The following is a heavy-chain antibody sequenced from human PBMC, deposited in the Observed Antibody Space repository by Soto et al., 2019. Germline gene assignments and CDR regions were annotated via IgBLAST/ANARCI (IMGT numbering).Heavy chain of an antibody. CDR1: GFTFSSYA. Sequence: PGGSLRLSCSASGFTFSSYAMHWVRQAPGKGLEYVSAISSNGGSTYYADSVKGRFTISRDNSKNTLYLQISSLRAEDTAVYYCVKETYSSRWNWFDPWGQGTLVTVSS. J-gene: IGHJ5*02. D-gene: IGHD6-13*01. CDR2: ISSNGGST. V-gene: IGHV3-64D*06. CDR3: VKETYSSRWNWFDP.